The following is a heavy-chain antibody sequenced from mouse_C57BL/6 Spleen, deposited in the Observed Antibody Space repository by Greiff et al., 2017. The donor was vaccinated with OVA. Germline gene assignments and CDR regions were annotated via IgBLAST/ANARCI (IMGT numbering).Heavy chain of an antibody. J-gene: IGHJ2*01. CDR2: IHPNSGST. Sequence: QVQLQQPGAELVKPGASVKLSCKASGYTFTSYWMHWVKQRPGQGLEWIGMIHPNSGSTNYNEKFKSKATLTVDTSSSTAYMQLSSLTSEDSAVYYCARSGDYEDFDYWGQGTTLTVSS. D-gene: IGHD2-4*01. CDR3: ARSGDYEDFDY. CDR1: GYTFTSYW. V-gene: IGHV1-64*01.